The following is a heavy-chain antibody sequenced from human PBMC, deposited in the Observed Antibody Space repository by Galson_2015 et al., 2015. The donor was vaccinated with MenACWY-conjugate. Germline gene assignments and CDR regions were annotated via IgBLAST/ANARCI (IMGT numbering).Heavy chain of an antibody. CDR3: AASAGTVGNFDH. Sequence: SVKVSCKASGYTFTSYAMHWVRQAPGQRLEGMGWINAGNGNTKYSQKFQERVTISRDMSTSTAYVELSSLRSEDTAVYYCAASAGTVGNFDHWGQGTLVTVSS. J-gene: IGHJ4*02. CDR1: GYTFTSYA. CDR2: INAGNGNT. V-gene: IGHV1-3*01. D-gene: IGHD4-23*01.